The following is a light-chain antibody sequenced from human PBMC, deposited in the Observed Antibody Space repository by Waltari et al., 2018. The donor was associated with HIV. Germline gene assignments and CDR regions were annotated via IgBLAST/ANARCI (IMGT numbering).Light chain of an antibody. V-gene: IGKV1-39*01. Sequence: DIQMTQSPSSLSAAVGDSVNITCRASQNIYSFLNWYQHKPGKGPKVLIYAASTLENGVPSRFRGTGSSTDFTLTINNVQPEDFATYCCQQGHTTPRTFGQGTNVEIK. J-gene: IGKJ2*01. CDR1: QNIYSF. CDR3: QQGHTTPRT. CDR2: AAS.